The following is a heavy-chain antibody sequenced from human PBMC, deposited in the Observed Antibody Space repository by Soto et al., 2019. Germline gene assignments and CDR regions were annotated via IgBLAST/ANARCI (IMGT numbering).Heavy chain of an antibody. Sequence: QVQLVESGGGVVQPGRSLRLSRAASGFTFSSYGMHWVRQAPGKGLEWVAVISYDGSNKYYADSVKGRFTISRDNSKNTLYLQMNSLRADDTAVYYCAKDADPSGSYYFDYWGQGTLVTVSS. CDR1: GFTFSSYG. J-gene: IGHJ4*02. CDR2: ISYDGSNK. CDR3: AKDADPSGSYYFDY. V-gene: IGHV3-30*18. D-gene: IGHD1-26*01.